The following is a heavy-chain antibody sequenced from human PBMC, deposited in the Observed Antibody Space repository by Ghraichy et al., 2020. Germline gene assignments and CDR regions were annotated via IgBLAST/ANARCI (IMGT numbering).Heavy chain of an antibody. Sequence: SQTLSLTCAISGDSVSGNSAAWNWVSQSPSRGLEWLGKTYYRSKWSSDSAVSVKSRITINPDTSKNQVSLQLNSVTPEDTAVYYCAKEAPLGLKYYFDYWGQGTLATVPP. CDR1: GDSVSGNSAA. J-gene: IGHJ4*02. CDR2: TYYRSKWSS. CDR3: AKEAPLGLKYYFDY. D-gene: IGHD7-27*01. V-gene: IGHV6-1*01.